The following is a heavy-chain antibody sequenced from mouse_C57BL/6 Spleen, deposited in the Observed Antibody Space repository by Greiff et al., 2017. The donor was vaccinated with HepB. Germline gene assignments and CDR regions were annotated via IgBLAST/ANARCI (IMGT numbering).Heavy chain of an antibody. J-gene: IGHJ4*01. D-gene: IGHD1-1*01. Sequence: VQLQQPGAELVKPGASVKLSCKASGYTFTSYWMHWVKQRPGRGLEWIGRIDPNSGGTKYNEKFKSKATLTVDKPSSTAYMQLSSLTSEDSAVYYCARVEITTVVATDYYAMDYWGQGTSVTVSS. CDR1: GYTFTSYW. CDR3: ARVEITTVVATDYYAMDY. CDR2: IDPNSGGT. V-gene: IGHV1-72*01.